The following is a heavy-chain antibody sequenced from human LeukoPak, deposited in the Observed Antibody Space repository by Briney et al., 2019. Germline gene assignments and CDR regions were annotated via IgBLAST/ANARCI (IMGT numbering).Heavy chain of an antibody. CDR3: ATSPGHCSSTTCYFGY. V-gene: IGHV1-69*05. CDR1: GGTFSRYA. Sequence: SVKVSCKASGGTFSRYAISWVRQAPGQGLEWMGRIIPIFGTANYAQKFQGRVTITTDESTSTAYMELSSLRSEDTAVYYCATSPGHCSSTTCYFGYWGQGTLVTVSS. J-gene: IGHJ4*02. CDR2: IIPIFGTA. D-gene: IGHD2-2*01.